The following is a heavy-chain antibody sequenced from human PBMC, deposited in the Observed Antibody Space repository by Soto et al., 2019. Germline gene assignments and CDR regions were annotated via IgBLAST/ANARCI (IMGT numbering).Heavy chain of an antibody. CDR2: ISWDNDK. V-gene: IGHV2-5*02. J-gene: IGHJ6*02. D-gene: IGHD2-21*02. CDR1: GVSLSTSGVG. CDR3: VHSRCGGDCLQSYPSHYYYGMDV. Sequence: QITLKESGPTLVKPTQTLTLTCTFTGVSLSTSGVGVGWIRQPPGKALEWLALISWDNDKRYSPSLQSRLTITKDTSKKQVVLTRSNMDPVDPATYYCVHSRCGGDCLQSYPSHYYYGMDVWGQGTTVTVSS.